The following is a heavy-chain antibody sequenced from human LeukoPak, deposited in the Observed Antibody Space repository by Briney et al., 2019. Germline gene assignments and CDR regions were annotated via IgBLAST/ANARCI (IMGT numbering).Heavy chain of an antibody. V-gene: IGHV4-39*01. Sequence: PSETLSLTCTVSYDSIDGTFYYWGWIRQPPGKGLEWIGSIHYSGSAYYNPSLKSRVVISVDTPKNQFSLEVRSVTTTDTAVYYCARPRVGGYSYGSNFDNWGQGHLVTVSS. CDR3: ARPRVGGYSYGSNFDN. J-gene: IGHJ4*02. CDR1: YDSIDGTFYY. CDR2: IHYSGSA. D-gene: IGHD5-18*01.